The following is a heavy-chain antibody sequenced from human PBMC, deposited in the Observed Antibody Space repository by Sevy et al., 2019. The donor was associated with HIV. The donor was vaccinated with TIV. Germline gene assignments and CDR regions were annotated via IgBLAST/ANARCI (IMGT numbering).Heavy chain of an antibody. J-gene: IGHJ6*02. Sequence: ASVKVSCKASGYTFTSYDINWVRQATGQGLEWMGWMNSNSGNTGYAQKFQGRVTMTRNTSISTAYMELSSLRSEDTAVYYCAVYYYDSSGYYDYNGMDVWGQGTTVTVSS. V-gene: IGHV1-8*01. CDR2: MNSNSGNT. CDR3: AVYYYDSSGYYDYNGMDV. D-gene: IGHD3-22*01. CDR1: GYTFTSYD.